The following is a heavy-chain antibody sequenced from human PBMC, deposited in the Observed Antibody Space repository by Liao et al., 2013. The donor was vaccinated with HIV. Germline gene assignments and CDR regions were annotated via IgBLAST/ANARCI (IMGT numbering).Heavy chain of an antibody. J-gene: IGHJ3*01. V-gene: IGHV4-59*03. CDR3: AARITISGVAIPHALDV. D-gene: IGHD3-3*01. CDR2: INYSGST. Sequence: QVRLQESGPGLVRPSETLSLTCTVSGGSISSYHWNWIRQSPGRGLEWIGHINYSGSTKSAPSLKSRVTMSVDTSKNQFSLKLSSVTAADTAVYYCAARITISGVAIPHALDVWGQGTMVAVSS. CDR1: GGSISSYH.